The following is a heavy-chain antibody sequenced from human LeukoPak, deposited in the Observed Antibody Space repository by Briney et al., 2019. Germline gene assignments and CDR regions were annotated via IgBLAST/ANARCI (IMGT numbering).Heavy chain of an antibody. V-gene: IGHV4-59*01. CDR2: INDSGRT. CDR1: SGYISSYY. CDR3: ARRIASAATGYYFDF. Sequence: PSETLSLTCTVSSGYISSYYWSWIRQPPGKGLEWIGYINDSGRTNYNPSLKSRVTISLDTSKNQFSLKPSSVTAADTAVYYCARRIASAATGYYFDFWGQGTLVTVSS. J-gene: IGHJ4*02. D-gene: IGHD6-13*01.